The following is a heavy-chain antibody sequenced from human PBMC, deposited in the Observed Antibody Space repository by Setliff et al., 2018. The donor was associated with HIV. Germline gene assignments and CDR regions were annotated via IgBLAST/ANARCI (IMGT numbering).Heavy chain of an antibody. Sequence: SETLSLTCSVSGGSIRSGSYYWDWIRQPPGKGLEWIGSIYYSGSTYYNPSLKSRVTISVDTSKNQFPLKLSSVTAADTAVYYCARRGAYYDILTGYRSHYFDYWGQGTLVTVSS. CDR3: ARRGAYYDILTGYRSHYFDY. J-gene: IGHJ4*02. CDR1: GGSIRSGSYY. V-gene: IGHV4-39*01. CDR2: IYYSGST. D-gene: IGHD3-9*01.